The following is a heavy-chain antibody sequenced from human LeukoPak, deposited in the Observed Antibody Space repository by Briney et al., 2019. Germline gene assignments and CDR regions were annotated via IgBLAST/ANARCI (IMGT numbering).Heavy chain of an antibody. CDR1: RYSFTSYW. CDR3: ARFVGACSGGSCYFDY. Sequence: GESLKISCKGSRYSFTSYWIGWVRQMPGKGLEWMGIIYPGDSDTRYSPSFQGQVTISADKSISTAYLQWNSLKASDTAMYYCARFVGACSGGSCYFDYWGQGTLVTVSS. J-gene: IGHJ4*02. D-gene: IGHD2-15*01. CDR2: IYPGDSDT. V-gene: IGHV5-51*01.